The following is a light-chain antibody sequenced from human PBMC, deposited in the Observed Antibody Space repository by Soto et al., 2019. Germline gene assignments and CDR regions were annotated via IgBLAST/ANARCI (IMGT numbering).Light chain of an antibody. CDR3: QVYDTISDHRYV. V-gene: IGLV3-21*04. CDR2: YDS. Sequence: SYELTQPPSVSVAPGKTARITCGGNNIGSKSVHWYQQKPGQAPVLVIYYDSDRPSGIPERFSGSNSGNTATLTISRVEAGDEADYYCQVYDTISDHRYVFGTGTKLTVL. CDR1: NIGSKS. J-gene: IGLJ1*01.